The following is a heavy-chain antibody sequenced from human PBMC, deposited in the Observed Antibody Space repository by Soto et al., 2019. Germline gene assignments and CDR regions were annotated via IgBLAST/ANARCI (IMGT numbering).Heavy chain of an antibody. CDR1: GGSISSSSYY. Sequence: QLQLQESGPGLVKPSETLSLTCTVSGGSISSSSYYWGWIRQPPGKGLEWIGSIYYSGSTYYNPSLKSRVTISVDTSKNQFSLKLSSVTAADTAVYYCARLMGSSWYDYWGQGTLVTVSS. J-gene: IGHJ4*02. CDR3: ARLMGSSWYDY. D-gene: IGHD6-13*01. CDR2: IYYSGST. V-gene: IGHV4-39*01.